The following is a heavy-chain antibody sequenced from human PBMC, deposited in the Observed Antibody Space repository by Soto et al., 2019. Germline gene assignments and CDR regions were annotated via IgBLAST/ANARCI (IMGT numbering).Heavy chain of an antibody. CDR1: GFTFGTYS. V-gene: IGHV3-23*01. CDR2: ISGVGGIT. Sequence: GGSLRLSCAGSGFTFGTYSMNWVRQAAGKGLEWVSTISGVGGITPYAASVKGRFTISRDDSKNTLYMEMNSLRAEDTAVYFCAKNNATGGGFFDSWGQGILVTVSS. D-gene: IGHD3-16*01. J-gene: IGHJ4*02. CDR3: AKNNATGGGFFDS.